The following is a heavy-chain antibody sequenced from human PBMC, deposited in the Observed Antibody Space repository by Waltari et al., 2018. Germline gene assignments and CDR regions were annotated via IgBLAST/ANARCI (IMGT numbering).Heavy chain of an antibody. CDR2: INSNTGGT. Sequence: QVQLVQSGAEVKNPGASVKVSCQASGYTFNGHYIHWVRQAPGQGLEWLGWINSNTGGTKYAQKFQGRVTMTRAASITTVYMELSSLRSDDTAVYYCARDGSGSYWYYMDVWGKGTTVTISS. D-gene: IGHD3-10*01. CDR3: ARDGSGSYWYYMDV. V-gene: IGHV1-2*02. CDR1: GYTFNGHY. J-gene: IGHJ6*03.